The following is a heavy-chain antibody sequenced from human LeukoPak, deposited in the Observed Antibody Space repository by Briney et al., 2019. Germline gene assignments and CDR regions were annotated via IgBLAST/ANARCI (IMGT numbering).Heavy chain of an antibody. CDR3: ARSFRSSGSENFDY. J-gene: IGHJ4*02. D-gene: IGHD3-10*01. V-gene: IGHV3-74*01. Sequence: GRSLRLSCAASGFTFSSYWMHWVRQAPGKGLVWVSRINSDGSSTSYADSVKGRFTISRDNAKNTLYLQMNSLRAEDTAVYYCARSFRSSGSENFDYWGQGTLVTVSS. CDR1: GFTFSSYW. CDR2: INSDGSST.